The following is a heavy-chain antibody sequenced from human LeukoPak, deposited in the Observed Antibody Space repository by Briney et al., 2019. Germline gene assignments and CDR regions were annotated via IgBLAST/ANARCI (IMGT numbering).Heavy chain of an antibody. J-gene: IGHJ3*02. CDR2: ISWDGGST. V-gene: IGHV3-43*01. CDR3: AKDIRTGFLEWLLGDAFDI. CDR1: GFTFDDYT. D-gene: IGHD3-3*01. Sequence: GESLRLSCAASGFTFDDYTMHWVRQAPGKGLEWVSLISWDGGSTYYADSVKGRFTISRDNGKNSLYLQMNSLRTEDTALYYCAKDIRTGFLEWLLGDAFDIWGQGTMVTVSS.